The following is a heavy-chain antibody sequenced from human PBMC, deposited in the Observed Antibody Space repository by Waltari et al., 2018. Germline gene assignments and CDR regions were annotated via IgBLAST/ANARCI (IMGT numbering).Heavy chain of an antibody. D-gene: IGHD3-3*01. J-gene: IGHJ6*02. V-gene: IGHV3-23*01. Sequence: RQAPGKGLEWVSAISGSGGSTYYADSVKGRFTISRDNSKNTLYLQMNSLRAEDTAVYYCAKVPWSPIVWSGYYNYYYYGMDVWGQGTTVTVSS. CDR2: ISGSGGST. CDR3: AKVPWSPIVWSGYYNYYYYGMDV.